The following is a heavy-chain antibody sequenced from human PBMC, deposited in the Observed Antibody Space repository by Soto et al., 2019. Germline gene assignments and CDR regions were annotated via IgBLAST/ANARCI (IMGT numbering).Heavy chain of an antibody. Sequence: PGGSLRLSCAASGFPFSTYTMTWVRQAPGKGLEWVSSITNNADATYYADSVKGRFTISRDNSRNTLSLQINSLTAEDTAIYYCAKGRPAGSFYQLSHSWGQGTLVTVSS. CDR3: AKGRPAGSFYQLSHS. V-gene: IGHV3-23*01. CDR1: GFPFSTYT. CDR2: ITNNADAT. J-gene: IGHJ4*02. D-gene: IGHD3-10*01.